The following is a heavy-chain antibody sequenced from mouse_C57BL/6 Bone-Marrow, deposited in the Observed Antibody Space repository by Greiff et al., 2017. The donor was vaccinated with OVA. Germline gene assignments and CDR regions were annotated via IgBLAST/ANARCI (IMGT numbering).Heavy chain of an antibody. CDR3: ARVDICVFPYYFVY. CDR1: GYTFTSYW. Sequence: VKLQQPGAELVKPGASVKMSCKASGYTFTSYWITWVKQRPGQGLEWIGDIYPGSGSTNYNEKFKSKATLTVDTSSSTAYMQLSSLTSEDSAVYYCARVDICVFPYYFVYWGERTTLTVSS. J-gene: IGHJ2*01. V-gene: IGHV1-55*01. CDR2: IYPGSGST. D-gene: IGHD3-3*01.